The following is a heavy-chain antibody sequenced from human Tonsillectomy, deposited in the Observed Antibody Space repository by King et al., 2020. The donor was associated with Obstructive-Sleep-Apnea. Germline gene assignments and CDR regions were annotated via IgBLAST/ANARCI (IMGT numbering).Heavy chain of an antibody. D-gene: IGHD3-10*01. J-gene: IGHJ4*02. CDR3: ARHDGASLPFDY. V-gene: IGHV4-59*08. CDR2: IFYSGST. CDR1: GDSISSFY. Sequence: QLQESGPGLVKPSETLSLTCTVSGDSISSFYWSWIRQSPGKGLQWIGYIFYSGSTNYNPSLKSRVTMSVDMSKNQVSLKLTSVTAADTAVYYCARHDGASLPFDYWGQGTLVTVSS.